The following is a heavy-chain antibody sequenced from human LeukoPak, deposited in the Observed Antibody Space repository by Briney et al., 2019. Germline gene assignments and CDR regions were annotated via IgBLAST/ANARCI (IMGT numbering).Heavy chain of an antibody. V-gene: IGHV3-74*01. Sequence: GGSLRLSCAASGFTLSNYWMHWVRQAPRTGLVWVSRLNSDVSSTNYADSVTGRFTISRDNSKNTLYVQTNRLRADDTAVYYCAKAFSSYGSFDYWGQRTLITVST. D-gene: IGHD5-18*01. CDR2: LNSDVSST. CDR3: AKAFSSYGSFDY. J-gene: IGHJ4*02. CDR1: GFTLSNYW.